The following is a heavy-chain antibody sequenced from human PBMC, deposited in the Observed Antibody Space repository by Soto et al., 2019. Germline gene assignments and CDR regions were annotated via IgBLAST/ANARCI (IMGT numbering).Heavy chain of an antibody. CDR1: GFTFSGSA. J-gene: IGHJ6*02. V-gene: IGHV3-73*01. CDR3: ARDRGYSGYDSPRLYYGMDV. Sequence: GGSLRLSCAASGFTFSGSAMHWVRQASGQGLEWVGRIRSKANSYATAYAASVKGRFTISRDDSKNTAYLQMNSLKTEDTAVYSCARDRGYSGYDSPRLYYGMDVWGQGTTVTVSS. D-gene: IGHD5-12*01. CDR2: IRSKANSYAT.